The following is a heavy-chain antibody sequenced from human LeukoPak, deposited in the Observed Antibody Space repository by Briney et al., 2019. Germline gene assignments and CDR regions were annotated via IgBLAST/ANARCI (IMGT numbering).Heavy chain of an antibody. CDR3: ARHGGYNYGYDY. CDR2: MYYSGST. J-gene: IGHJ4*02. V-gene: IGHV4-34*01. CDR1: GGSFSGYY. D-gene: IGHD5-18*01. Sequence: PSETLSLTCAVYGGSFSGYYWSWIRQPPGKGLEWIGSMYYSGSTYYSPSLKSRVTISVDPSKNQFSLKLTSVTAADTAVYYCARHGGYNYGYDYWGQGTLVTVSS.